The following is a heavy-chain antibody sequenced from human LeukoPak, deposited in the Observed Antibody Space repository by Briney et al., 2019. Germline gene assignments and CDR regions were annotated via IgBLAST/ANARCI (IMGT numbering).Heavy chain of an antibody. J-gene: IGHJ6*02. CDR3: ARDLEPYYDILTGYYRKDYYYYGMDV. CDR1: GYTFTSYG. D-gene: IGHD3-9*01. CDR2: ISAYNGNT. V-gene: IGHV1-18*01. Sequence: GASVKVSCKASGYTFTSYGISWVRQAPGQGLEWMGWISAYNGNTNYAQKLQGRVTMTTDTSTSTAYMELRSLRSDDTAVYYCARDLEPYYDILTGYYRKDYYYYGMDVWGQGTTVTVSS.